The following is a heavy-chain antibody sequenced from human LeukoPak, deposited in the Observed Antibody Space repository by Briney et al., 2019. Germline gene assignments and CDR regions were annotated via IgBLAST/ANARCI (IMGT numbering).Heavy chain of an antibody. D-gene: IGHD3-10*01. CDR2: IYTSGST. CDR1: GGSISSGSYY. CDR3: ARNGYLVRGVKYYYYYMDV. V-gene: IGHV4-61*02. J-gene: IGHJ6*03. Sequence: PSETLSLTCTVSGGSISSGSYYWSWIREPAGKGLEWIGRIYTSGSTNYNPSLKSRVTMSVDTSKNQFSLKLSSVTAADTAVYYCARNGYLVRGVKYYYYYMDVWGKGTTVTVSS.